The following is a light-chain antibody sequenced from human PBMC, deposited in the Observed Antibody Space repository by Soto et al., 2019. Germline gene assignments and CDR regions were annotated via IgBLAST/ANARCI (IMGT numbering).Light chain of an antibody. CDR2: GAS. V-gene: IGKV3-20*01. Sequence: EIVLTQSPGTLSLSPGERATLSCRASQSVSSSYLAWYQQKPGQAPRLLIYGASSRATGIPDRFSGSGSGTDFTLTISRLVPEDFAVYYCQQHGTSPVSWTFGQGTKVEIK. J-gene: IGKJ1*01. CDR1: QSVSSSY. CDR3: QQHGTSPVSWT.